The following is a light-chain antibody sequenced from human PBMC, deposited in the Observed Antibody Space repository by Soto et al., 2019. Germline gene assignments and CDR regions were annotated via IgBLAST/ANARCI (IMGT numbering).Light chain of an antibody. V-gene: IGKV1-5*01. CDR1: QRICCW. CDR3: QQYNSYSPA. J-gene: IGKJ1*01. Sequence: EIQMTQSPFTLSASVGDRVNIPWPGNQRICCWLAWYQQRPGKAPKLLIYDASSLQSGVPSRFSGSGSGTEFTLTISSLQPDDFATYYCQQYNSYSPAFGQGTKVEIK. CDR2: DAS.